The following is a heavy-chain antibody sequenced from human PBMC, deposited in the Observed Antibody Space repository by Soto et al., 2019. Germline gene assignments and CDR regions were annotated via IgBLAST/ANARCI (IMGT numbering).Heavy chain of an antibody. D-gene: IGHD2-8*01. CDR2: INAGNGNT. CDR1: GYTFTSYA. Sequence: ASVKVSCKASGYTFTSYAMHWGRQAPGQRLEWVGWINAGNGNTKYSQKFQGRVTITRDTSASTAYMELSSLRSEDTAVYYCAREDIVLMVYAIGWFDPWGQGTLVTVSS. CDR3: AREDIVLMVYAIGWFDP. V-gene: IGHV1-3*01. J-gene: IGHJ5*02.